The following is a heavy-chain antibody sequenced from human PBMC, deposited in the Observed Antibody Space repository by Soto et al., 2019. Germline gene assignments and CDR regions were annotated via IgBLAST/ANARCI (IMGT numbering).Heavy chain of an antibody. Sequence: SETLSLTCAVSGGSISSGGYSWSWIRQPPGKGLEWIGYIYHSGSTYYNPSLKSRVTISVDRSKNQFSLKLSSVTAADTAVYYCARGDCSSTSCYSGAVLGFDYWGQGTLVTVSS. D-gene: IGHD2-2*01. CDR1: GGSISSGGYS. CDR2: IYHSGST. J-gene: IGHJ4*02. V-gene: IGHV4-30-2*01. CDR3: ARGDCSSTSCYSGAVLGFDY.